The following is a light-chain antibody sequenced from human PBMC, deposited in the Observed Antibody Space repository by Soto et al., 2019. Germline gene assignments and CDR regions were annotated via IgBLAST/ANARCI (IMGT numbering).Light chain of an antibody. Sequence: EIVLTQSPGTLSLSPGERATLSCRASQSVNSIYLAWYQQQPGQAPRLLIYAASSRATGIPYRFSGSGSGTDSTLTISRLEPEDFAVYYCQQYSSSPWTFGQGTKLEIK. J-gene: IGKJ1*01. CDR3: QQYSSSPWT. CDR1: QSVNSIY. V-gene: IGKV3-20*01. CDR2: AAS.